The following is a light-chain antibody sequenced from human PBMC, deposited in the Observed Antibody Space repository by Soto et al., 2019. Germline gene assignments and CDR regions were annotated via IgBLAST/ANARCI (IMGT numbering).Light chain of an antibody. CDR2: GAS. J-gene: IGKJ3*01. Sequence: EIVLTQSPGTLSLSPGERATLSCRASQSVSSSYLAWYQQEPGQAPRLLIYGASGRATGIPDRFSGSGSGTDFTLTISRLEPEDFAVYYCQQYGSSIFTFGPGTKVDIK. CDR1: QSVSSSY. V-gene: IGKV3-20*01. CDR3: QQYGSSIFT.